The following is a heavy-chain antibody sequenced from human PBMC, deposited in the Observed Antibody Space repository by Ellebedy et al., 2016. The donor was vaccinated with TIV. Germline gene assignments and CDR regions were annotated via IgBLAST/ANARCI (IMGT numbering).Heavy chain of an antibody. CDR3: ARSGTMVWYFHYYYGMDV. D-gene: IGHD1-7*01. V-gene: IGHV3-33*01. Sequence: GESLKISCAALGFPFSSYGTHWVRQAPGKGLEGVAVIWYDGSNKYYADSVKGRFTISRDNSKNTLYLQMNSLRTEDTAVYYCARSGTMVWYFHYYYGMDVWGQGTTVTVSS. CDR2: IWYDGSNK. J-gene: IGHJ6*02. CDR1: GFPFSSYG.